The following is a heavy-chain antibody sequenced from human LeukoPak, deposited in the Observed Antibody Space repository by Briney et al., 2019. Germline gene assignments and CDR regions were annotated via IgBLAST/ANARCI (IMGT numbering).Heavy chain of an antibody. J-gene: IGHJ4*02. Sequence: GGSLRLSCAASGFTFSSYGMRWVRQAPGKGLEWVAVIWYGGSNKYYADSVKGRFTTPRDNSKNTLYLQMNSLRAEDTAVYYCARGGSSTSFDYWGQGTLVTVSS. V-gene: IGHV3-33*01. CDR3: ARGGSSTSFDY. CDR1: GFTFSSYG. D-gene: IGHD2-2*01. CDR2: IWYGGSNK.